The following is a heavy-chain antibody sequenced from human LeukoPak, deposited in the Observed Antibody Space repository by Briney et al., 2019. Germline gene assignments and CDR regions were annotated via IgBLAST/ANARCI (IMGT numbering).Heavy chain of an antibody. CDR2: ISYDGSNK. J-gene: IGHJ4*02. CDR3: ANDATPGNSMWDYFDY. CDR1: GFTFSSYG. V-gene: IGHV3-30*18. D-gene: IGHD1-7*01. Sequence: GGSLRLSCAASGFTFSSYGMHWVRQAPGKGLEWVAVISYDGSNKYYADSVKGRFTVSRDNSKNTLFLQMNSLRAEDTAVYYCANDATPGNSMWDYFDYWGQGTLVTVSS.